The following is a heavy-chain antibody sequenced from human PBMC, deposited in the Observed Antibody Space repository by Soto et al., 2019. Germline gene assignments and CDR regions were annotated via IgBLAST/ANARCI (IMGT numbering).Heavy chain of an antibody. CDR3: MTHIVLMVYANEPGY. Sequence: ASVKVSCKASGYAFTSYFMHWVRQAPGQGLEWMGGIIPIFGTANYAQKFQGRVTITADESTSTAYMELSSLRSEDTAVYYCMTHIVLMVYANEPGYWGQGTLVTVSS. J-gene: IGHJ4*02. D-gene: IGHD2-8*01. CDR2: IIPIFGTA. V-gene: IGHV1-69*13. CDR1: GYAFTSYF.